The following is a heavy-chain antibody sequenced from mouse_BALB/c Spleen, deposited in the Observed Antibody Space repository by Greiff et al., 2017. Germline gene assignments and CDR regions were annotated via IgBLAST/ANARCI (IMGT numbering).Heavy chain of an antibody. CDR2: ISSGSSTI. Sequence: EVMLVESGGGLVQPGGSRKLSCAASGFTFSSFGMHWVRQAPEKGLEWVAYISSGSSTIYYADTVKGRFTISRDNPKNTLFLQMTSLRSEDTAMYYCARLGDYYGSSPFDYWGQGTTLTGSS. CDR3: ARLGDYYGSSPFDY. J-gene: IGHJ2*01. V-gene: IGHV5-17*02. D-gene: IGHD1-1*01. CDR1: GFTFSSFG.